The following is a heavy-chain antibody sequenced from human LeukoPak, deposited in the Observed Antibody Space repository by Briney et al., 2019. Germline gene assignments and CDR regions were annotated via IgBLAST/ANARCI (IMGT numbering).Heavy chain of an antibody. CDR1: GFTFSSYE. CDR3: AKRQPSVLDLDY. J-gene: IGHJ4*02. D-gene: IGHD3/OR15-3a*01. V-gene: IGHV3-23*01. CDR2: ISGSGGST. Sequence: GGSLRLSCAASGFTFSSYEMNWVRQAPGKGLEWVSAISGSGGSTYYADSVKGRFTISRDNSKNTLYLQMNSLRAEDTAVYYCAKRQPSVLDLDYWGQGTLVTVSS.